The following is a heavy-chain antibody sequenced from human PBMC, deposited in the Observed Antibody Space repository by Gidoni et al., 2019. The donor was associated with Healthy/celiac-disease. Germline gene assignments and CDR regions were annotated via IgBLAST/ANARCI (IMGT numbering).Heavy chain of an antibody. Sequence: QVQLVQSGAEVKKPGSSVKVSCKASGGPFSSYAISWVRQAPGQGLEWMGGIIPIFGTANYAQKFQGRVTITADESTSTAYMELSSLRSEDTAVYYCARWGSDYDSSEMYYFDYWGQGTLVTVSS. V-gene: IGHV1-69*01. D-gene: IGHD3-22*01. J-gene: IGHJ4*02. CDR2: IIPIFGTA. CDR3: ARWGSDYDSSEMYYFDY. CDR1: GGPFSSYA.